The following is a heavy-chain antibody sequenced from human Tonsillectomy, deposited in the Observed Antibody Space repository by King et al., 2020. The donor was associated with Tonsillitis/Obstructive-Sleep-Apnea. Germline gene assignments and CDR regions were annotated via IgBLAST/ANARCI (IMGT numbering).Heavy chain of an antibody. V-gene: IGHV4-34*01. CDR2: INHSGST. CDR3: ARVTGGITIFGVVIASWFDP. D-gene: IGHD3-3*01. J-gene: IGHJ5*02. Sequence: VQLQQWGAGLLKPSETLSLTCAVYGGSFSGYYWSWIRQPPGKGLEWIGEINHSGSTNYNPSLKSRVTISVATSKNQFSLKLRSVTAADTPVYYCARVTGGITIFGVVIASWFDPWGQGTLVTVSS. CDR1: GGSFSGYY.